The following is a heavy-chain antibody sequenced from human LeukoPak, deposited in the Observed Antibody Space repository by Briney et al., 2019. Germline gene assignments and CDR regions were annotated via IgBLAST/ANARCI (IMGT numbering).Heavy chain of an antibody. J-gene: IGHJ4*02. CDR1: GFTFSSYA. CDR3: AKDRYCSGGSCSGDFDY. V-gene: IGHV3-23*01. Sequence: GGSLRLPCAASGFTFSSYAMSWVRQAPGKGLEWVSAISAGGNTYYAGSVKGRFTISRDNSKNTLHLQMNSLRAEDTAVYYCAKDRYCSGGSCSGDFDYWGQGTLVTVSS. CDR2: ISAGGNT. D-gene: IGHD2-15*01.